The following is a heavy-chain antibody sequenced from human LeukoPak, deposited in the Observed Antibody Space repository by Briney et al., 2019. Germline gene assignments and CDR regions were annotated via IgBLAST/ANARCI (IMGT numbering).Heavy chain of an antibody. CDR1: SYTFTSYG. V-gene: IGHV1-18*01. D-gene: IGHD6-13*01. J-gene: IGHJ5*02. CDR3: ARDWHEIAAAGEFDP. Sequence: VASVKVSCKASSYTFTSYGISWVRQAPGQGLEWMGWISAYNGNTNYAQKLQGRVTMTTDTSTSTAYMELRSLRSDDTAVYYCARDWHEIAAAGEFDPWGQGTLVTVSS. CDR2: ISAYNGNT.